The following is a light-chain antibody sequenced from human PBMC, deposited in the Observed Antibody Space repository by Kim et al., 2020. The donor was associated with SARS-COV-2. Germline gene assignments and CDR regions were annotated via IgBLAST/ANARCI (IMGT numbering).Light chain of an antibody. V-gene: IGLV3-1*01. J-gene: IGLJ3*02. Sequence: SYELTQPPSVSVSPGQSASITCSGDKLGDTYTCWYQRKPSQSPILVIYQDTKRPSGIPERFSGSSSGNTATLTISGTQAMDEADYYCQAWDSSTAVFGGGTKLTVL. CDR3: QAWDSSTAV. CDR1: KLGDTY. CDR2: QDT.